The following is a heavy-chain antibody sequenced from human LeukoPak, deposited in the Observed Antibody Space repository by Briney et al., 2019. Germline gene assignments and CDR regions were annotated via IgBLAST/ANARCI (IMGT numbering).Heavy chain of an antibody. D-gene: IGHD3-10*01. CDR2: INHSGST. CDR3: ARHGYYGSGRPLDY. Sequence: SETLSLTCTVSGGSISSSSYYWSWIRQPPGKGLEWIGEINHSGSTNYNPSLKSRVTISVDTSKNQFSLKLSSVTAADTAVYYCARHGYYGSGRPLDYWGQGTLVTVSS. J-gene: IGHJ4*02. CDR1: GGSISSSSYY. V-gene: IGHV4-39*01.